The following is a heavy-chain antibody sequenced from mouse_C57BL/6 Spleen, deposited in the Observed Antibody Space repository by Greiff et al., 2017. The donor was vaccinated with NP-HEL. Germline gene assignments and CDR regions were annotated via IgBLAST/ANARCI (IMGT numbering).Heavy chain of an antibody. CDR1: GYTFTSYW. V-gene: IGHV1-50*01. D-gene: IGHD1-1*01. Sequence: QVQLQQPGAELVKPGASAKLSCKASGYTFTSYWMQWVKQRPGQGLEWIGEIDPSDSYTNYNQKFKGKATLTVDKSSSTAYMQLSSLTSEDSAVYYCARSKTPITTVDYWGQGTTLTVSS. J-gene: IGHJ2*01. CDR2: IDPSDSYT. CDR3: ARSKTPITTVDY.